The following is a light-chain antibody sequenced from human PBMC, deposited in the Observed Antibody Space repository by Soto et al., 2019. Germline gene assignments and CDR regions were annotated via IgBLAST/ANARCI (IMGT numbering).Light chain of an antibody. CDR1: QRLSSNY. Sequence: IVLTQSPGTLSLSPWERATLSCRASQRLSSNYLAWFQQKPGQAPRLLIYGASNRATGIPDRFSGSGSGTDFTLTISKLEPEDFAVYYCQQYGSSGTFGQGTKVDIK. V-gene: IGKV3-20*01. CDR3: QQYGSSGT. CDR2: GAS. J-gene: IGKJ1*01.